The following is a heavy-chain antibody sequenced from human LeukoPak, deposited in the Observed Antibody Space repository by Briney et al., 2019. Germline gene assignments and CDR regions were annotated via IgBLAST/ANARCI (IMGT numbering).Heavy chain of an antibody. D-gene: IGHD6-19*01. CDR3: ARDQGGSYSGGDYDAFDI. Sequence: PGGSLRLSCAASGFIFKNFWMTCVRQAPGKGLEWVANIKRDGSDRYYVDSVKGRFTISRDNAKNSLFLQMNSLRAEDTAVYYCARDQGGSYSGGDYDAFDIWGQGTMVTVSS. CDR2: IKRDGSDR. V-gene: IGHV3-7*01. CDR1: GFIFKNFW. J-gene: IGHJ3*02.